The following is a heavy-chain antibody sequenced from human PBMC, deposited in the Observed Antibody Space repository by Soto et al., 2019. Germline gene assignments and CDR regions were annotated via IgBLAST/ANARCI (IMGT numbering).Heavy chain of an antibody. CDR2: TGYTSKWYN. Sequence: QVQLQQSGPGLVKPSQTLPLTCAISGDSISTNNVAWNWIRQSPSGGLEWLGRTGYTSKWYNDYAVSVRSRITINPDTSKNQFSLQLNSVTLDDTAVYYCARGKYSAFGYWGQGTLVTVSS. V-gene: IGHV6-1*01. J-gene: IGHJ4*02. CDR1: GDSISTNNVA. D-gene: IGHD5-18*01. CDR3: ARGKYSAFGY.